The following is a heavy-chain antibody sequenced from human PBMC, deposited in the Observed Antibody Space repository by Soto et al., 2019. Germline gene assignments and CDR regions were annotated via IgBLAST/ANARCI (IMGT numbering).Heavy chain of an antibody. J-gene: IGHJ5*01. CDR1: GFTFSSNG. D-gene: IGHD3-22*01. Sequence: QVQLVESGGGVVQPGRSLRLSCAASGFTFSSNGMHWVRQAPGKGLEWVALISYDGSNKFYADSVKGRFTITRDNSKNTLYLQMNSLRPDHTAVYYCAKDGEGFYYYDSSGPKSWFDSWGQVTRVTVSS. CDR2: ISYDGSNK. V-gene: IGHV3-30*18. CDR3: AKDGEGFYYYDSSGPKSWFDS.